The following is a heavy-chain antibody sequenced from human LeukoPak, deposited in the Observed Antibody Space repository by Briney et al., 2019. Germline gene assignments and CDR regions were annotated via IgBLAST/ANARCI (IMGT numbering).Heavy chain of an antibody. CDR1: GGSFSGYY. V-gene: IGHV4-34*01. Sequence: SETLSLTCAVYGGSFSGYYWSWIRQPPGKGLEWIGEINHSGSTNYNPSLKSRVTISVDTSKNQFSLKLSSVTAGDTAVYYCARSGWLPRSGWFDPWGQGTLVTVSS. CDR3: ARSGWLPRSGWFDP. D-gene: IGHD5-24*01. CDR2: INHSGST. J-gene: IGHJ5*02.